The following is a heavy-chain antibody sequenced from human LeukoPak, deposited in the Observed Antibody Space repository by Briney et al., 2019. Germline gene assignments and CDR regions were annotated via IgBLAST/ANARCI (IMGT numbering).Heavy chain of an antibody. CDR1: GGSFSGYY. CDR2: INHSGST. V-gene: IGHV4-34*01. CDR3: ARPLHCSGGSCHDY. Sequence: NPSETLSLTCAVYGGSFSGYYWSWIRQPPGKGLEWIGEINHSGSTNYNPSLKSRLTISVDMSKNQFSLKLTSVTAADTAVYYCARPLHCSGGSCHDYWGQGTLVTVSS. J-gene: IGHJ4*02. D-gene: IGHD2-15*01.